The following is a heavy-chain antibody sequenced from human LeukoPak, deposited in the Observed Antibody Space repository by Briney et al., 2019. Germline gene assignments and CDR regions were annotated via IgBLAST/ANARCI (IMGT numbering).Heavy chain of an antibody. CDR1: GFTFTSSA. D-gene: IGHD3-22*01. CDR2: IVVGSGNT. J-gene: IGHJ4*02. V-gene: IGHV1-58*01. CDR3: AAGLGDTSGYYYVFGLS. Sequence: SVKVSCTASGFTFTSSAVQWVRQARGQRLEWIGWIVVGSGNTNYAQKFQERVTITRDMSTSTAYMELSSLRSEDTAVYYCAAGLGDTSGYYYVFGLSWGQGTLVTISS.